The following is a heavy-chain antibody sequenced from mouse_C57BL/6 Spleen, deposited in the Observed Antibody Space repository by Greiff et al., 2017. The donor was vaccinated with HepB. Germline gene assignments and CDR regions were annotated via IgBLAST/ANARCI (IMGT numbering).Heavy chain of an antibody. V-gene: IGHV5-15*01. CDR3: ARHRGRDYAMDY. CDR1: GFTFSDYG. CDR2: ISNLAYSI. Sequence: EVKLVESGGGLVQPGGSLKLSCAASGFTFSDYGMAWVRQAPRKGPEWVAFISNLAYSIYYADTVTGRFTISRENAKNTLYLEMSSLRSEDTAMYYCARHRGRDYAMDYWGQGTSVTVSS. J-gene: IGHJ4*01.